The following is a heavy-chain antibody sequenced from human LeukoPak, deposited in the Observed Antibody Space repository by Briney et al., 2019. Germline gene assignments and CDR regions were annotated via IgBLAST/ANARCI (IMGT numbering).Heavy chain of an antibody. J-gene: IGHJ5*01. CDR2: IYSGGST. V-gene: IGHV3-53*01. CDR3: ARCYDYYDSSGAPFDP. D-gene: IGHD3-22*01. CDR1: GFTVSSNY. Sequence: GGSLRLSCAASGFTVSSNYMSWVRQAPGKGLEWVSVIYSGGSTYYADSVKGRFTTSRDNSKNTLYLQMNSLRAEDTAVYYCARCYDYYDSSGAPFDPWGQGTRITVSS.